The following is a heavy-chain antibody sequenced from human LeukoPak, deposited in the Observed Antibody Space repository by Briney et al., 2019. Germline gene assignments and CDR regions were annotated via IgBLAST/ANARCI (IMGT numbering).Heavy chain of an antibody. J-gene: IGHJ4*02. CDR3: AREPKVVVDYYFDY. V-gene: IGHV3-53*01. D-gene: IGHD2-15*01. CDR1: GFTVSNNY. CDR2: IYRGGNT. Sequence: GGSLRLSCAASGFTVSNNYMSWVRQAPGKGLEWVSVIYRGGNTCYADSVKGRFSISRDNSKNTLYLQMNSLRAEDTAVYYCAREPKVVVDYYFDYWGQGTLVTVSS.